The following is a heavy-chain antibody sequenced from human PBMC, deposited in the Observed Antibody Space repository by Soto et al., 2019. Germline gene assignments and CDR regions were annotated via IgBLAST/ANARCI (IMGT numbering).Heavy chain of an antibody. V-gene: IGHV3-30-3*01. Sequence: GGSLRLSCAASGFTFSSYAIHWVRQAPGKGLEWVSVISNDGTNKYYVDSVKGRFTISRDNSKNTLYLQMNSLRAEDTAVYYCASDPSSSSTPSYYVMAVWGHGTTVTVSS. CDR1: GFTFSSYA. CDR2: ISNDGTNK. CDR3: ASDPSSSSTPSYYVMAV. D-gene: IGHD6-6*01. J-gene: IGHJ6*02.